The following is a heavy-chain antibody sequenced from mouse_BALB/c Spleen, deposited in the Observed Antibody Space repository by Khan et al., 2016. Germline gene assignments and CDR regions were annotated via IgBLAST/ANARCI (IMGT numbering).Heavy chain of an antibody. J-gene: IGHJ2*01. CDR1: GYTFTSYT. D-gene: IGHD1-2*01. CDR3: ARLRLGLLDFFDY. CDR2: INPSSGYT. V-gene: IGHV1-4*01. Sequence: VELVESGAELARPGASVKMSCKASGYTFTSYTMHWVKQRPGQGLEWIGYINPSSGYTNYNQKFKDTATLTADKSSSTAYMQLSSLTSEDSAVYYWARLRLGLLDFFDYWGQGTTLTVSS.